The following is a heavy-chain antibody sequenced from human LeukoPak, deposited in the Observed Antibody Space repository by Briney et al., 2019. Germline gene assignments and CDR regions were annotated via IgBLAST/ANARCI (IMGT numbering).Heavy chain of an antibody. CDR2: IYYSGST. J-gene: IGHJ4*02. V-gene: IGHV4-59*01. Sequence: SETLSLTCTVSGGSITSYYWSWIRQPPGKGLEWIGYIYYSGSTNYNPSLKSRVTISVDTSKNQFSLNLSSVTAADTAVYYCARAGSGWSFDYWGQGTLVTVSS. CDR3: ARAGSGWSFDY. CDR1: GGSITSYY. D-gene: IGHD6-19*01.